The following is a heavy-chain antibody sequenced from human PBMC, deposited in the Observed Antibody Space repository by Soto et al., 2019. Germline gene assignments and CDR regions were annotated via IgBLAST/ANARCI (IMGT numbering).Heavy chain of an antibody. D-gene: IGHD4-17*01. CDR3: AKDLGRGDYYFDY. V-gene: IGHV3-30*18. Sequence: GGSLRLSCAASGFTFSSYGMHWVRQAPGKGLEWVAVISYDGSNKYYADSVKGRFTISRDNSKNTLYLQMNSLRAEDTAVYYCAKDLGRGDYYFDYWGQGTLVTVSS. CDR2: ISYDGSNK. CDR1: GFTFSSYG. J-gene: IGHJ4*02.